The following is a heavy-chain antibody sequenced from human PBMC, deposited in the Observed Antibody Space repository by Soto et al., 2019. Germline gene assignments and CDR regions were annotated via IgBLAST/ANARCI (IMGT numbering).Heavy chain of an antibody. CDR1: GFPFSTYS. Sequence: EVQLVESGGGLIQPGGSLRLSCAASGFPFSTYSLNWVRQAPGRGLEWISYIGGDISGINNIQYAASVRGRFTISRDNAKNSLYLQMDSLRDEDTAIYYCARDHNWAFDYWGQGSLVTVSS. J-gene: IGHJ4*02. CDR2: IGGDISGINNI. D-gene: IGHD1-20*01. V-gene: IGHV3-48*02. CDR3: ARDHNWAFDY.